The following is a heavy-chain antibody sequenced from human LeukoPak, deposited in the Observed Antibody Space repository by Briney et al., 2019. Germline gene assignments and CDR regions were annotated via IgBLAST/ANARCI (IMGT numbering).Heavy chain of an antibody. V-gene: IGHV4-61*02. CDR3: ARAGGVDYYDSSGYYGRTNWFDP. Sequence: SQTLSLTCTVSGGSISSGSYYWSWIRQPGGRGLEWIERIYTSGSTNYNPSLKSRVTISVDTSKNQFSLKLSSVTAADTAVYYCARAGGVDYYDSSGYYGRTNWFDPWGQGTLVTVSS. CDR1: GGSISSGSYY. CDR2: IYTSGST. J-gene: IGHJ5*02. D-gene: IGHD3-22*01.